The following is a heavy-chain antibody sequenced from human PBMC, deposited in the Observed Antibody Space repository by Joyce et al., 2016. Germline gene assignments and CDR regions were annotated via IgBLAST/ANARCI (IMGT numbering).Heavy chain of an antibody. V-gene: IGHV3-74*01. CDR1: GVSFSGYW. CDR2: INTDGSST. D-gene: IGHD6-6*01. J-gene: IGHJ5*02. CDR3: VRGISARPGGPNWFDP. Sequence: EVQLVESGGGLVQPGGYLRLSCAASGVSFSGYWIHWVRQAPGKGLVWVSLINTDGSSTRFADSVKGRFTISRDNAKNTLYLQMNSLRAEDTAVYYCVRGISARPGGPNWFDPWGQGTLVTVSS.